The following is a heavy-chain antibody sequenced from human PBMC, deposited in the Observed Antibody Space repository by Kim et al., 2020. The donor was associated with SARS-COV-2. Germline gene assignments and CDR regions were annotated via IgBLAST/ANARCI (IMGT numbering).Heavy chain of an antibody. CDR1: GGSFSGYY. CDR2: INHSGST. CDR3: ARGRGGTTVVTLGLGYYYYYGMDV. V-gene: IGHV4-34*01. D-gene: IGHD4-17*01. J-gene: IGHJ6*02. Sequence: SETLSLTCAVYGGSFSGYYWSWIRQPPGKGLEWIGEINHSGSTNYNPSLKSRVTISVDTSKNQFSLKPSSVTAADTAVYYCARGRGGTTVVTLGLGYYYYYGMDVWGQGTTVTVSS.